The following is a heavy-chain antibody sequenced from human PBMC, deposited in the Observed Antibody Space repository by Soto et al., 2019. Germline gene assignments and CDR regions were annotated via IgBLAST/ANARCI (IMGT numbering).Heavy chain of an antibody. D-gene: IGHD3-22*01. V-gene: IGHV3-13*04. CDR2: IGTAGDT. CDR1: GLTFISYD. J-gene: IGHJ6*02. CDR3: ARSPPGGYHYYYGMDV. Sequence: GLSLRLSCAASGLTFISYDRQCVLQAKGKGLEWVSAIGTAGDTYYPGSVKGRFTISRENAKNSLYLQMNSLRAGDTAVYYCARSPPGGYHYYYGMDVWGQGTTVTVSS.